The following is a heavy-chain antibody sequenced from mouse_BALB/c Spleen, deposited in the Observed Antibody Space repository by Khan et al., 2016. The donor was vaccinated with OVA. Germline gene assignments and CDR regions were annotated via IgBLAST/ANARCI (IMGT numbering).Heavy chain of an antibody. J-gene: IGHJ3*01. Sequence: QVQLQQSGAELVRPGVSVKISCKGSGYTFTDYAMHWVKQSHAKSLEWIGVISTYYGDADYNQKFKGQGTMTVVKSSSTAYMELARLTSEDSSSYYCARGSGNSRFAYWGQGTLVTVSA. V-gene: IGHV1S137*01. CDR3: ARGSGNSRFAY. D-gene: IGHD1-3*01. CDR2: ISTYYGDA. CDR1: GYTFTDYA.